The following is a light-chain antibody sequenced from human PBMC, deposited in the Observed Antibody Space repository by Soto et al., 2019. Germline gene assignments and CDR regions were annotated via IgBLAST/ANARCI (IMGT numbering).Light chain of an antibody. J-gene: IGKJ2*01. CDR1: QSAGTN. Sequence: EVVMTQSPVTLSVSPGERATLSCRASQSAGTNLAWYQQKPGQAPRLLIYGASTRATGIPARFSGSGSGTEFTLTISSLQSEDFAVYYCQQYNNWPSMYTFGQGTKLEIK. CDR2: GAS. CDR3: QQYNNWPSMYT. V-gene: IGKV3-15*01.